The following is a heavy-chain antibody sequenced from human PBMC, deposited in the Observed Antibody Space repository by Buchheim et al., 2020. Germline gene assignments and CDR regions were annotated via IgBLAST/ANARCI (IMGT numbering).Heavy chain of an antibody. CDR1: GTSFRSYF. CDR2: VDHNGDT. J-gene: IGHJ6*02. V-gene: IGHV4-34*01. D-gene: IGHD1-1*01. CDR3: SRVRDYNDDVDCVGYYFHVMEY. Sequence: QVQLQQWGAGLLRPSETLSLTCAVYGTSFRSYFWTWIRQSPGKGLEWIGHVDHNGDTNYNPSLRGRVTISVDPSKNQYSLNVRSVTAADAGVYYCSRVRDYNDDVDCVGYYFHVMEYWGQGNT.